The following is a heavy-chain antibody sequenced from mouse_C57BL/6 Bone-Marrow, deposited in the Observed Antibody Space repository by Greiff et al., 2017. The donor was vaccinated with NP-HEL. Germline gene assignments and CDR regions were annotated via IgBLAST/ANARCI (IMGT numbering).Heavy chain of an antibody. Sequence: EVQLQQSGAELVRPGASVKLSCTASGFNIKDDYMHWVKQRPEQGLEWIGWIDPENGDTEYASKFQGKATITADTSSNTAYLQLSSLTSEDTAVYYCTTRGYDYDCYAMDYWGQGTSVTVSS. D-gene: IGHD2-4*01. J-gene: IGHJ4*01. CDR1: GFNIKDDY. V-gene: IGHV14-4*01. CDR2: IDPENGDT. CDR3: TTRGYDYDCYAMDY.